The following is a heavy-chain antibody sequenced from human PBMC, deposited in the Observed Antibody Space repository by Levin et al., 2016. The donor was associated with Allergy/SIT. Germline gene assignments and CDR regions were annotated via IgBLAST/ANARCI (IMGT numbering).Heavy chain of an antibody. CDR1: GGTFSSYA. CDR2: IIPIFGTA. CDR3: AAPSVGATDAYYYYGMDV. J-gene: IGHJ6*02. D-gene: IGHD1-26*01. Sequence: SVKVSCKASGGTFSSYAISWVRQAPGQGLEWMGGIIPIFGTANYAQKFQGRVTITADKSTSTAYMELSSLRSEDTAVYYCAAPSVGATDAYYYYGMDVWGQGTTVTVSS. V-gene: IGHV1-69*06.